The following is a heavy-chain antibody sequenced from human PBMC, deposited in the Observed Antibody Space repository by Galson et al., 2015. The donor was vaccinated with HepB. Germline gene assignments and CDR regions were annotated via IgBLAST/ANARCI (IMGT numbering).Heavy chain of an antibody. CDR1: GFTFGDYA. V-gene: IGHV3-21*01. J-gene: IGHJ4*02. CDR3: ARDRKSWGGSNYVSRGFDY. CDR2: ISSSSSYI. D-gene: IGHD1-26*01. Sequence: SLRLSCAASGFTFGDYAMSWFRQAPGKGLEWVSSISSSSSYIYYADSVKGRFTISRDNAKNSLYLQMNSLRAEDTAVYYCARDRKSWGGSNYVSRGFDYWGQGTLVTVSS.